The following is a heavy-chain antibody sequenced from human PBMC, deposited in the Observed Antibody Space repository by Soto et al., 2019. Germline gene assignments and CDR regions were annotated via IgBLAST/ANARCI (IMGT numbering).Heavy chain of an antibody. CDR1: GFTFSDAW. Sequence: VGSLRLPCAASGFTFSDAWMSWVRQAPGKGLEWVGRIKSKTDGGATDCGAPVKGRFTISRDDSKNTLYLQMNSLKIEDTAVYYCTTVLTVTNYYWGQGTLVTVSS. CDR2: IKSKTDGGAT. D-gene: IGHD4-17*01. V-gene: IGHV3-15*01. CDR3: TTVLTVTNYY. J-gene: IGHJ4*02.